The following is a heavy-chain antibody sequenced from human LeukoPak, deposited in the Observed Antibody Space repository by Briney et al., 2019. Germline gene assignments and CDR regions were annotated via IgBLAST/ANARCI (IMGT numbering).Heavy chain of an antibody. J-gene: IGHJ4*02. CDR1: GFTFSSYA. V-gene: IGHV3-30*18. Sequence: GGSLRLSCAASGFTFSSYAMHWVRQAPGKGLEWVAVISYDGSDKYYADSVKGRFTISRDNSKNTLHLQMNSLRAEDTAVYYCAKGWEHSDYDWWGQGTLVTVSS. D-gene: IGHD5-12*01. CDR3: AKGWEHSDYDW. CDR2: ISYDGSDK.